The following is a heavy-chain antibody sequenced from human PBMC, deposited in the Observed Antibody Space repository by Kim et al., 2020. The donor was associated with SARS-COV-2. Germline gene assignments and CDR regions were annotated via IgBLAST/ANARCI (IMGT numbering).Heavy chain of an antibody. J-gene: IGHJ4*02. V-gene: IGHV3-33*01. CDR2: IWYDGSNK. CDR1: GFTFSSYG. Sequence: GGSLRLSCAASGFTFSSYGMHWVRQAPGKGLEWVAVIWYDGSNKYYADSVKGRFTISRDNSKNTLYLQMNSLRAEDTAVYYCARESGYYDFWSGYLPPDYWGQGTLVTVSS. D-gene: IGHD3-3*01. CDR3: ARESGYYDFWSGYLPPDY.